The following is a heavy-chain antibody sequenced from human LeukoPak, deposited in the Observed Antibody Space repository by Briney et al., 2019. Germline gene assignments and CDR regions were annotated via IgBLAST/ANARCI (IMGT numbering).Heavy chain of an antibody. CDR2: IVVGSGNT. CDR1: VFTFTSSA. V-gene: IGHV1-58*02. Sequence: SVEGSCKASVFTFTSSAMQWVRQARGQRLEWIGWIVVGSGNTNYAQKFQERVTITRDMSTSIAYMELRSLRSEDTAVYYCAARGYSYGYDDYWGQGTLVTVSS. J-gene: IGHJ4*02. CDR3: AARGYSYGYDDY. D-gene: IGHD5-18*01.